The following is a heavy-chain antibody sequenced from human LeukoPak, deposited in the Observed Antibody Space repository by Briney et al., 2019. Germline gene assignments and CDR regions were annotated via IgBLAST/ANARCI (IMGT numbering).Heavy chain of an antibody. CDR3: ARVAQDKVNIFSSYFDH. CDR1: GFSICSYY. J-gene: IGHJ4*02. Sequence: SETLSRTGTGAGFSICSYYWSWIRQPQGKELEGVGSIYYSGGTNYNPSLKSRVTISAETTKNQFSLKLSSVTAADTTVYYCARVAQDKVNIFSSYFDHWGQGTLVTVSS. CDR2: IYYSGGT. V-gene: IGHV4-59*01. D-gene: IGHD3-10*01.